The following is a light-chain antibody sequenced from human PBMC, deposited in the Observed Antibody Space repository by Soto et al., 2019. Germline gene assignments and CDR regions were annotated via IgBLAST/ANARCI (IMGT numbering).Light chain of an antibody. CDR2: AAS. V-gene: IGKV1-6*01. CDR3: LQDYNYPRT. J-gene: IGKJ1*01. Sequence: AIQMTQSPSSLSASVGDRVTITCRASQGIRNDLGWYQQKPGRAPKLLIYAASSFQSGVPSRFSGSGSGTDSTLTISSLQPEDFATYYCLQDYNYPRTFGQGTKVEIK. CDR1: QGIRND.